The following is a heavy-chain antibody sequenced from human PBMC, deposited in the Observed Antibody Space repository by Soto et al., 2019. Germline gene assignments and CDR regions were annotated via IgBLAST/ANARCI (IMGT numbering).Heavy chain of an antibody. CDR2: INPNSGGT. CDR1: GYTFTGYY. J-gene: IGHJ6*02. Sequence: GASVKVSCKASGYTFTGYYMHWVRQAPGQGLEWMGWINPNSGGTNYAQKFQGWVTMTRDTSISTAYMELSRLRSDDTAVYYCARGGLMVYAIPLGRGYYGMDVWGQGTTVTVSS. V-gene: IGHV1-2*04. D-gene: IGHD2-8*01. CDR3: ARGGLMVYAIPLGRGYYGMDV.